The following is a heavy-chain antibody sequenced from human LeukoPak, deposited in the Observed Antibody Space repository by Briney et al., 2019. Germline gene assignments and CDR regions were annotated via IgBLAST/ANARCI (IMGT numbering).Heavy chain of an antibody. Sequence: GGSLRLSWAASGFTFSDYYMSWIRQAPGKGLEWVSYISSSGSTIYYADSVKGRFTISRDNAKNSLYLQMNSLRAEDTAVYYCARDRHSSSWYLNWFDPWGQGTLVTVSS. CDR2: ISSSGSTI. D-gene: IGHD6-13*01. V-gene: IGHV3-11*01. CDR3: ARDRHSSSWYLNWFDP. J-gene: IGHJ5*02. CDR1: GFTFSDYY.